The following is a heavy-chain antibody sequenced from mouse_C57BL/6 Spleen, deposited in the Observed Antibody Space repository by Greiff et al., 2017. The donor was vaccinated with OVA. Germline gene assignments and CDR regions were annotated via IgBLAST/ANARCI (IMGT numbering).Heavy chain of an antibody. CDR2: INPYNGGT. CDR3: ATLFSYSSSGFAY. D-gene: IGHD1-1*01. Sequence: VQLKQSGPVLVKPGASVKMSCKASGYTFTDYYMNWVKQSHGKSLEWIGVINPYNGGTSYNQKFKGKATLTVDKSSSTAYMELNSLTSEDSAVYYCATLFSYSSSGFAYWGQGTLVTVSA. V-gene: IGHV1-19*01. J-gene: IGHJ3*01. CDR1: GYTFTDYY.